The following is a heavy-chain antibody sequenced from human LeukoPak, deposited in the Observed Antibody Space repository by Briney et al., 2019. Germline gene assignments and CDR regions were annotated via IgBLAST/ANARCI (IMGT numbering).Heavy chain of an antibody. Sequence: ASVKVSCKASGYTFTSYDINWVRQATGQGLEWMGWMNPNSGNTGYAQKFQGRVTMTRNTSISTAYMELSSLRSEDTAVYYCARHRGQWLVEDYWGQGTLVTVSS. V-gene: IGHV1-8*01. D-gene: IGHD6-19*01. J-gene: IGHJ4*02. CDR2: MNPNSGNT. CDR3: ARHRGQWLVEDY. CDR1: GYTFTSYD.